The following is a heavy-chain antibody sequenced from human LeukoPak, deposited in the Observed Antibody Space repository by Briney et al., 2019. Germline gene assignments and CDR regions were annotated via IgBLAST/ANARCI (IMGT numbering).Heavy chain of an antibody. D-gene: IGHD3-10*01. CDR3: ARGALPPIWLGGYYFDY. Sequence: PGGSLTLSCAVYGFTFSSYWMSWVRQAPGKGLEWVGNIKQDGSENYCVDSVKGRFTISRDNAKISLYLQMNSLRAEDTAVYYCARGALPPIWLGGYYFDYWGQGTLVTVSS. V-gene: IGHV3-7*01. J-gene: IGHJ4*02. CDR1: GFTFSSYW. CDR2: IKQDGSEN.